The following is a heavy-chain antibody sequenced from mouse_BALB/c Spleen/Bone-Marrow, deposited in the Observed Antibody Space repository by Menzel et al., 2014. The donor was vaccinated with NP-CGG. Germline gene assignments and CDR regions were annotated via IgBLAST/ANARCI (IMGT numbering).Heavy chain of an antibody. V-gene: IGHV1S137*01. Sequence: VQLQQSGAEPVRPGVSVKISCKGSGYTFTDYAMHWVKQSHAKSLEWIGVISTYYGDASYNQKFKGKATMTVDKSSSTAYMELARLTSEDSAIYYCARGGSTMITTFAYWGQGTLVTVSA. CDR2: ISTYYGDA. J-gene: IGHJ3*01. CDR3: ARGGSTMITTFAY. CDR1: GYTFTDYA. D-gene: IGHD2-4*01.